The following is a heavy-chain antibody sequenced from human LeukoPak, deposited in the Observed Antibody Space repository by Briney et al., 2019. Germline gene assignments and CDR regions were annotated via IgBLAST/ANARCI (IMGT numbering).Heavy chain of an antibody. CDR1: GFTFNNYA. CDR3: AKDRTVGASYWYFDL. Sequence: GGSLRLSCTASGFTFNNYAMTWVRQAPGNGLEWLSAISGSGGTTYSADSVKGRFSISRDNSQNTLFLQMYSLRAEDTAVYYCAKDRTVGASYWYFDLWGRGTLVTVSS. J-gene: IGHJ2*01. D-gene: IGHD1-26*01. CDR2: ISGSGGTT. V-gene: IGHV3-23*01.